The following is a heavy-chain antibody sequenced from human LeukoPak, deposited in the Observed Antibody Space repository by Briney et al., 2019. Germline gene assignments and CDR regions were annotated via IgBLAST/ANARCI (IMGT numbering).Heavy chain of an antibody. J-gene: IGHJ4*02. CDR1: GFTFNDYA. CDR3: ASGDYSSGWYLDY. CDR2: ISWNSGSI. D-gene: IGHD6-19*01. Sequence: GWSLRLSCAASGFTFNDYAMHWVRQAPGKGLEWVSGISWNSGSIGYADSVKGRFTISRDNAKNSLYLQMNSLRAEDTAVYYCASGDYSSGWYLDYWGQGTLVTVSS. V-gene: IGHV3-9*01.